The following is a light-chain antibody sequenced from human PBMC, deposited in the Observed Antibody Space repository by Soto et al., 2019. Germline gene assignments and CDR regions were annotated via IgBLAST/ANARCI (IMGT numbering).Light chain of an antibody. CDR3: AAWDDSLTGVV. CDR1: SSNIGSST. CDR2: LND. Sequence: QSVLTQPPSASGTPGQRVTISCSGSSSNIGSSTVNCYQQLPGTAPKVLIYLNDQRPSGVPDRFSGSQSGTSASLAISGLQSEDEADYYCAAWDDSLTGVVFGGGTKLTVL. V-gene: IGLV1-44*01. J-gene: IGLJ2*01.